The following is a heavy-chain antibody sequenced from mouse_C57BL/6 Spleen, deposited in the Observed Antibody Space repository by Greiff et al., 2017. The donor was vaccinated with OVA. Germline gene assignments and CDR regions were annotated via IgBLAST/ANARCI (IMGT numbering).Heavy chain of an antibody. D-gene: IGHD1-1*01. CDR2: IYPGNSDT. CDR1: GYTFTSYW. Sequence: EVQLQQSGPVLARPGASVKMSCKTSGYTFTSYWMHWVKQRPGQGLEWIGAIYPGNSDTSYNQKFKGKAKLTAVTSASTAYMELSSLTNEDSAVYYCTRSDDYYGSSYVYVWGTGTTVTVSS. CDR3: TRSDDYYGSSYVYV. V-gene: IGHV1-5*01. J-gene: IGHJ1*03.